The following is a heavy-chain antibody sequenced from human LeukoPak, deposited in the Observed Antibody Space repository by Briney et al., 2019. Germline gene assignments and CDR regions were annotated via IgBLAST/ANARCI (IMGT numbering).Heavy chain of an antibody. CDR1: GGSFSGYY. CDR3: ARRGPGIVLMVYASNWFDP. V-gene: IGHV4-34*01. CDR2: INHSGST. D-gene: IGHD2-8*01. Sequence: SETLSLTCAVYGGSFSGYYWSWIRQPPGKGLEWIGEINHSGSTNYNPSLKSRVTISVDTSKNQFSLKLSSVTAADTAVNYCARRGPGIVLMVYASNWFDPWGQGTLVTVSS. J-gene: IGHJ5*02.